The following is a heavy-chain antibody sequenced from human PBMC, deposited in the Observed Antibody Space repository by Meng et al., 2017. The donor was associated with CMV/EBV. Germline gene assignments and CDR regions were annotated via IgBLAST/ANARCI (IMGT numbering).Heavy chain of an antibody. CDR2: IYFGGNT. CDR3: ARDIGGRRIAARPDY. V-gene: IGHV4-39*07. D-gene: IGHD6-6*01. J-gene: IGHJ4*02. Sequence: SETLSLTCTVSGGPIYSSTFYWGWIRQPPGKGLEWIGSIYFGGNTYYNPSLKSRVTISIDTSKNQFSLRLSSVTAADTAVYYCARDIGGRRIAARPDYWGQGTLVTVSS. CDR1: GGPIYSSTFY.